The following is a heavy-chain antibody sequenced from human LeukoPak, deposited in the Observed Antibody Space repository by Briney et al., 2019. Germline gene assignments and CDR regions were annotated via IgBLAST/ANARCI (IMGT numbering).Heavy chain of an antibody. V-gene: IGHV4-59*01. CDR3: ARDGYPAFDI. CDR2: IYYSGST. D-gene: IGHD3-16*02. CDR1: GGSISSYY. Sequence: SETLSLTCTVSGGSISSYYWSWVRQPPGKGLEWIGYIYYSGSTNYNPSLKSRVTISVDTSKNQFSLKLSSVTAADTAVYYCARDGYPAFDIWGQGTMVTVSS. J-gene: IGHJ3*02.